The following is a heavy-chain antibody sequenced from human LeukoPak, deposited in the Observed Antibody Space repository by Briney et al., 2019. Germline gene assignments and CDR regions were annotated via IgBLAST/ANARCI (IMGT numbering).Heavy chain of an antibody. CDR1: GDSVSNNSAS. CDR3: ARWLTT. Sequence: SQTLSRTCVISGDSVSNNSASWNWIRQSPSRGLEWLGRTYYRSRWYKDYAVSVKSRITINPDTSKNQFSLQLNSVTPEDTAVYYCARWLTTWGQGTLVTVSS. V-gene: IGHV6-1*01. J-gene: IGHJ5*02. CDR2: TYYRSRWYK. D-gene: IGHD3-9*01.